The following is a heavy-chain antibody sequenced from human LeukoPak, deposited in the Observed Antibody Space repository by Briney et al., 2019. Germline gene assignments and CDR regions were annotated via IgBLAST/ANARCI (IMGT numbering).Heavy chain of an antibody. D-gene: IGHD1-26*01. CDR1: GYSITNNYF. Sequence: SETLSLTCTVSGYSITNNYFWGWIRQSPGKGLEWIGTISRSGTTYYNSSLKSRVTMSLDTSKNQFYLKLISMTAADTAVYYCTRLVPAWEGGGSNYWGRGTLVTVSS. V-gene: IGHV4-38-2*02. CDR3: TRLVPAWEGGGSNY. J-gene: IGHJ4*01. CDR2: ISRSGTT.